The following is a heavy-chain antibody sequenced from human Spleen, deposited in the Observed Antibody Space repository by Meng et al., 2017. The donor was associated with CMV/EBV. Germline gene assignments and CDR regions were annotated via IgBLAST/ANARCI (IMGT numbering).Heavy chain of an antibody. CDR2: IFTGGST. V-gene: IGHV3-53*01. Sequence: EGHLVESGGVLIQPGGSLRLSCAASGFTVSTNYMSWVRQAPGKGLECVSVIFTGGSTYYADSVKGRFTISRDNSKNTLFLQMNSLRAEDTAVYYCARGRGGPYYFDYWGQGTLVTVSS. D-gene: IGHD2-15*01. CDR1: GFTVSTNY. J-gene: IGHJ4*02. CDR3: ARGRGGPYYFDY.